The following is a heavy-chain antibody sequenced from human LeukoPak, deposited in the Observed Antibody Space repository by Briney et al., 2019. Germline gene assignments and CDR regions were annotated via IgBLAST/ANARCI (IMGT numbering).Heavy chain of an antibody. J-gene: IGHJ4*02. Sequence: GGSLRLSCAASGFTFSSYGMHWVRQAPGKGLEWVAVISYDGSNKYYVDSVKGRFTISRDNSKNTLYLQMNSLRAEDTAVYYCAKAQAYGGFDYWGQGTLVTVSS. CDR1: GFTFSSYG. D-gene: IGHD3-16*01. CDR3: AKAQAYGGFDY. V-gene: IGHV3-30*18. CDR2: ISYDGSNK.